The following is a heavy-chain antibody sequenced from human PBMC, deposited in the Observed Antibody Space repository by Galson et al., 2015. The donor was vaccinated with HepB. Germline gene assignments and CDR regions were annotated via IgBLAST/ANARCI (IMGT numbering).Heavy chain of an antibody. CDR3: GKYYNGGFHRDWFDP. D-gene: IGHD2-15*01. J-gene: IGHJ5*02. V-gene: IGHV3-30*18. CDR1: GFTFSTHG. Sequence: SLRLSCAASGFTFSTHGMHWVRQAPGKGLEWVAVISYHGSNKYYADSVKGRFTISRDNSKNTLYLQMNSLRPEDTAVYYCGKYYNGGFHRDWFDPWGQGTLVTVSS. CDR2: ISYHGSNK.